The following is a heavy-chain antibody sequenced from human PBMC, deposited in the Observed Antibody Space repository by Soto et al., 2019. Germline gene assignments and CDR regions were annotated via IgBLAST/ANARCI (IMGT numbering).Heavy chain of an antibody. Sequence: EVLLVESGGGLVKPGGSLRLSCAASGFNFGGSSMNWVRQSPRKGLEWVSSISDSGGFIKYADSVKGRFTISRDNAKNSLFLQMDSLRDDDTAVYYCATSTSWYYLHWGQGTLVTVSS. CDR2: ISDSGGFI. V-gene: IGHV3-21*01. CDR3: ATSTSWYYLH. J-gene: IGHJ4*02. CDR1: GFNFGGSS. D-gene: IGHD6-13*01.